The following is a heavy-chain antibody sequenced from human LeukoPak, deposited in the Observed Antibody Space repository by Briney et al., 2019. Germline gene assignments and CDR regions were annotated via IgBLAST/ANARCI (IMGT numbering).Heavy chain of an antibody. CDR3: ARVGSCSSTSCYTSLVGYFQH. CDR2: ISGSGGST. CDR1: GFTFSSYA. Sequence: PGGSLRLSCAASGFTFSSYAMSWVRQAPGKGLEWVSAISGSGGSTYYADSVKGRFTISRDNAKNSLYLQMNSLRAEDTAVYYCARVGSCSSTSCYTSLVGYFQHWGQGTLVTVSS. D-gene: IGHD2-2*02. V-gene: IGHV3-23*01. J-gene: IGHJ1*01.